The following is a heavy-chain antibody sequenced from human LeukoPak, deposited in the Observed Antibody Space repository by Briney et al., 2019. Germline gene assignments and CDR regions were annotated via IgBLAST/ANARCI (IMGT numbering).Heavy chain of an antibody. CDR1: GYTFTSYD. V-gene: IGHV1-8*01. J-gene: IGHJ4*02. D-gene: IGHD3-22*01. CDR2: MNPNSGNT. Sequence: ASVKVSCKASGYTFTSYDINWVRQATGQGLEWMGWMNPNSGNTGYAQKFQGRVTMTRNTSISTAYMELSSLRSEDTAVYYCAKDAVWGNSPGIVVVIRYFDYWGQGTLVTVSS. CDR3: AKDAVWGNSPGIVVVIRYFDY.